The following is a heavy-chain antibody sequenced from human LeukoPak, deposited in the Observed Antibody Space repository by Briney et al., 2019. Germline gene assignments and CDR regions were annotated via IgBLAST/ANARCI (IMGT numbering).Heavy chain of an antibody. Sequence: PSETLSLTCAAYGGSFSGYYWSWIRQPPGKGLEWIGEINHSGSTNYNPSLKSRVTISVDTSKNQFSLKLSSVTAADTAVYYCARDSNCSSTSCYLYGFDPWGQGTLVPVSS. J-gene: IGHJ5*02. D-gene: IGHD2-2*01. CDR3: ARDSNCSSTSCYLYGFDP. CDR1: GGSFSGYY. CDR2: INHSGST. V-gene: IGHV4-34*01.